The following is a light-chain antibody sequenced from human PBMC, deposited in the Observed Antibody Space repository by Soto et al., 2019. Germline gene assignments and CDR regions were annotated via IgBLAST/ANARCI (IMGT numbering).Light chain of an antibody. CDR1: SSDVGGFNY. Sequence: QSALTQPASVSGSPGQSITISCTGTSSDVGGFNYVSWYQQHPGKAPKLMIYDVGYRPSGVSHRFSGSKSGNTASLTISGLQAEDEADYYCSSYTRSSTLVFGGGTKLTVL. V-gene: IGLV2-14*01. J-gene: IGLJ2*01. CDR2: DVG. CDR3: SSYTRSSTLV.